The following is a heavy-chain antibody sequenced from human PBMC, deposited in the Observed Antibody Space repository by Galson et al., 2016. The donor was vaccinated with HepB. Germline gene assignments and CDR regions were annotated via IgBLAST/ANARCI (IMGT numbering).Heavy chain of an antibody. D-gene: IGHD1-7*01. CDR1: GYTFTGYY. V-gene: IGHV1-2*02. Sequence: SVKVSCKASGYTFTGYYIHWVRQAPGQGPEWMGWINPSSGNTNYPQRFRGRVTMTRDTSSSTTYMELNRLRSDDTAVYYCARDFLRGGWNLFDYWGQGALVTVSS. J-gene: IGHJ4*02. CDR3: ARDFLRGGWNLFDY. CDR2: INPSSGNT.